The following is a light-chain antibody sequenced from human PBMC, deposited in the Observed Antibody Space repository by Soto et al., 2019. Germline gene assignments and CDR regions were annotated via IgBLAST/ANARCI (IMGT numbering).Light chain of an antibody. CDR1: SSYVGGYNY. CDR2: EVS. V-gene: IGLV2-8*01. Sequence: QSVLTQPPSASGSPGQSVTISCTGTSSYVGGYNYVSWYQQHPGKAPKLMIYEVSKRPSGVPDRFSGSKSGNTASLTVSGLQAEDVVDYYCSSSAVSHNSVFGGAPKVTVL. J-gene: IGLJ2*01. CDR3: SSSAVSHNSV.